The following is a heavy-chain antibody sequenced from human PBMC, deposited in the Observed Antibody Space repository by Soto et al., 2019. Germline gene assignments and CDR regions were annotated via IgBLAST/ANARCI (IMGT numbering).Heavy chain of an antibody. CDR1: GGSISSSSYY. D-gene: IGHD6-13*01. J-gene: IGHJ5*02. CDR3: ARHAPGSSSWYRLDP. CDR2: IYYSGST. V-gene: IGHV4-39*01. Sequence: QLQLQESGPGLVKPSETLSLTCTVSGGSISSSSYYWGWIRQPPGKGLEWIGSIYYSGSTYYNPSLKSRVTISVDTSKNQFSLKLSSVTAADTAVYYCARHAPGSSSWYRLDPWGQGTLVTVSS.